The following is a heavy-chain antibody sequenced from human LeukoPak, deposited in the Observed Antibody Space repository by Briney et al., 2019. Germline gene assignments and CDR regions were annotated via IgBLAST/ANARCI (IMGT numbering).Heavy chain of an antibody. CDR2: ISGSGGST. J-gene: IGHJ6*02. CDR1: GFTFSSYA. CDR3: AKDHSPEWELLWCDGMDA. D-gene: IGHD1-26*01. Sequence: PGGSLRLSCAASGFTFSSYAMSWVRQAPGKGLEWVSAISGSGGSTYYADSVKGRFTISRDNSKNTLYLQMNSLRAEDTAVYYCAKDHSPEWELLWCDGMDAWGQGTTVTVSS. V-gene: IGHV3-23*01.